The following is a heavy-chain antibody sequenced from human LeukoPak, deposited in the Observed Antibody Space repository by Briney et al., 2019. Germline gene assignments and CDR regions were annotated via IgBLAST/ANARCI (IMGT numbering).Heavy chain of an antibody. CDR2: ISRSSTDT. V-gene: IGHV3-11*06. Sequence: PGGSLRLSCAASGFTFTDFYMSWIRQAPGEGLEWLSDISRSSTDTNYADSVKGRFTISRDNAKNSLFLRLNSLRAEDTAVYYCARKTYYYDSGSYSKSYYFDYWGQGTLVTVSS. CDR1: GFTFTDFY. CDR3: ARKTYYYDSGSYSKSYYFDY. J-gene: IGHJ4*02. D-gene: IGHD3-10*01.